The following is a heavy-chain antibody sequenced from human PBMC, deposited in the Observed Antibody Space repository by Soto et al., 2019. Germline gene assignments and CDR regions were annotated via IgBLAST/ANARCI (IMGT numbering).Heavy chain of an antibody. Sequence: VRLVQSGAEVKKPGSSVRVSCRAPGDIFTRYSFSWVRQAPGQGLEWMGGVIPVFGTSNYGRKFQGRVTITADKSANTAFLDMSGLRHDDTAVYYCAGAPAGDYYYYYKFDIWGQGTAVTVSS. J-gene: IGHJ6*02. CDR3: AGAPAGDYYYYYKFDI. D-gene: IGHD2-21*02. CDR1: GDIFTRYS. V-gene: IGHV1-69*06. CDR2: VIPVFGTS.